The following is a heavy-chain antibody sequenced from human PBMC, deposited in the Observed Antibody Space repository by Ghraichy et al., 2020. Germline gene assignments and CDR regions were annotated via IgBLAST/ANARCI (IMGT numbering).Heavy chain of an antibody. CDR3: VRSYKDGLRHFDY. Sequence: GSLRLSCAASGFSFTDYWMHWVRQTPGRGLEWVSHLNTDGTTVNYADSVKGRFTISRDNAKNTVYLQMISLTVEDKAFYYCVRSYKDGLRHFDYWGQGTLVTVSS. CDR1: GFSFTDYW. V-gene: IGHV3-74*01. J-gene: IGHJ4*02. CDR2: LNTDGTTV. D-gene: IGHD1-14*01.